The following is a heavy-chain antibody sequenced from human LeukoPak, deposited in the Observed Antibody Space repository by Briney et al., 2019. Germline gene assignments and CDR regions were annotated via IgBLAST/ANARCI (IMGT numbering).Heavy chain of an antibody. CDR3: AKDLGHYDSSGYYPEYFQH. D-gene: IGHD3-22*01. Sequence: AGGSLRLSCAASGFTFSSYAMSWVRQAPGKGLEWVSAISGSGGSTYYADSVKGRFTISRDNSKNTLYLQMNSLRAEDTAVYYCAKDLGHYDSSGYYPEYFQHWGQGTLVTVSS. V-gene: IGHV3-23*01. J-gene: IGHJ1*01. CDR1: GFTFSSYA. CDR2: ISGSGGST.